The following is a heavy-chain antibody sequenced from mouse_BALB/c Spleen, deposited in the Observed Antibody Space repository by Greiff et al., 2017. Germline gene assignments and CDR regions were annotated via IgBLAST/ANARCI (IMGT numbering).Heavy chain of an antibody. CDR1: GFTFSDYG. D-gene: IGHD2-1*01. Sequence: EVMLVESGGGLVQPGGSRKLSCAASGFTFSDYGMAWVRQAPGKGPEWVAFISNLAYSIYYADTVTGRFTISRENAKNTLYLEMSSLRSEDTAMYYCARAGNYPFDYWGQGTTLTVSS. CDR2: ISNLAYSI. CDR3: ARAGNYPFDY. V-gene: IGHV5-15*02. J-gene: IGHJ2*01.